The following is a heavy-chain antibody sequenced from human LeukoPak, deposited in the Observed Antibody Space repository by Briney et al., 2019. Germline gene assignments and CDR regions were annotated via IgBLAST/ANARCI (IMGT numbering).Heavy chain of an antibody. CDR3: ARPGSNWNYDY. CDR2: INEGGSEK. J-gene: IGHJ4*02. CDR1: GFAFNTYW. Sequence: GGSLRLSCAASGFAFNTYWMSWVRQAPGKGLEGVAGINEGGSEKYYVDSVKGRFTVYRDNAKNSLYLEMNSLRAEDTAVYHCARPGSNWNYDYWGQGTLVTISS. V-gene: IGHV3-7*01. D-gene: IGHD1-20*01.